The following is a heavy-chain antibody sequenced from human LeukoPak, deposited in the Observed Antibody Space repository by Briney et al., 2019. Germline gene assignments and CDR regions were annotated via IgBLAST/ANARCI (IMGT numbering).Heavy chain of an antibody. Sequence: GRSLRLSCAASGFTFSSYGMHWVRQAPGKGLEWVAVIWYDGSNKYYADSVKGRFTISRDNSKNTLYLQMNSLRAEDTAIYFCASKPMAELDYWGQGTLVTVSS. CDR3: ASKPMAELDY. CDR1: GFTFSSYG. CDR2: IWYDGSNK. J-gene: IGHJ4*02. D-gene: IGHD5-24*01. V-gene: IGHV3-33*01.